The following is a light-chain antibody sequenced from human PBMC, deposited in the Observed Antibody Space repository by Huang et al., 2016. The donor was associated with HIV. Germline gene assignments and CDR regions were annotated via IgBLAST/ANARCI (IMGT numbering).Light chain of an antibody. J-gene: IGKJ1*01. CDR2: GAS. Sequence: EIVMTQSPATLSVSPGERATLSCRASQSVSSNLAWYQQKPGQAPSLLIYGASTRATGIPAMFSGSGSGTEFTLTISSLQSEDFAVYYCQQYNNWPRTFGQGTKVEIK. CDR1: QSVSSN. V-gene: IGKV3-15*01. CDR3: QQYNNWPRT.